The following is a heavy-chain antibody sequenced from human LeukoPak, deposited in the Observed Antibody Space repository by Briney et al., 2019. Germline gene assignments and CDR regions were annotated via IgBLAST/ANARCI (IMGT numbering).Heavy chain of an antibody. J-gene: IGHJ4*02. CDR3: ARDNWIAGATTGDY. V-gene: IGHV3-21*01. D-gene: IGHD1-26*01. Sequence: GGSLRLSCAASGFTFSSYSMNWVRQAPGKGLEWVSSISSSSSYIYYADSVKGRFTISRDNAKNSLYLQMNSLRAEDTAVYYCARDNWIAGATTGDYWGQGTLVTVSS. CDR2: ISSSSSYI. CDR1: GFTFSSYS.